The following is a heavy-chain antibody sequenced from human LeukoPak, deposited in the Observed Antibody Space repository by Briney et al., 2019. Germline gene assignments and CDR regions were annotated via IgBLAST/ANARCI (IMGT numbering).Heavy chain of an antibody. CDR1: GGSISSYY. J-gene: IGHJ4*02. CDR2: FSYSGST. Sequence: SETLSLTCTVSGGSISSYYWSWIRQPPGKGLEWIGYFSYSGSTNYNPSLRSRVTISVDTSRNQFSLKLSSVTAADTAVYYCARVPARRVVTTPTYFDFWGQGTLVTVSS. CDR3: ARVPARRVVTTPTYFDF. V-gene: IGHV4-59*01. D-gene: IGHD2-21*02.